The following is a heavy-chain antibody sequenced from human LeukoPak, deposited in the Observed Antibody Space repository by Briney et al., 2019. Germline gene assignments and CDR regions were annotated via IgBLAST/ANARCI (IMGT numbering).Heavy chain of an antibody. CDR3: ARHVTPYYYDSSGYYGY. CDR1: GGSITSAEYY. J-gene: IGHJ4*02. Sequence: PSETLSLTCTVSGGSITSAEYYWSWVRQPPGKGLEWIGYIYYSGTTYYNPSLKSRITISLDTSKNQFSLKLSSVTAADTAVYYCARHVTPYYYDSSGYYGYWGQGTLVTVSS. CDR2: IYYSGTT. V-gene: IGHV4-30-4*01. D-gene: IGHD3-22*01.